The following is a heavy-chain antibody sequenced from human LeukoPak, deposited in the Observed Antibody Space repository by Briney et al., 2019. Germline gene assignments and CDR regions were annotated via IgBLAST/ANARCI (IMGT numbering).Heavy chain of an antibody. Sequence: SETLSLTCSVSGYSISSGYYWGWIRQPPGKGLEWIGRIYQSGSTYYDPSLKSRVTISVDTSRNQFSLKLNSVTAADTAVYYCARAREPLVYTYYFEYWGQGTLVTVSS. CDR3: ARAREPLVYTYYFEY. V-gene: IGHV4-38-2*02. J-gene: IGHJ4*02. D-gene: IGHD6-6*01. CDR1: GYSISSGYY. CDR2: IYQSGST.